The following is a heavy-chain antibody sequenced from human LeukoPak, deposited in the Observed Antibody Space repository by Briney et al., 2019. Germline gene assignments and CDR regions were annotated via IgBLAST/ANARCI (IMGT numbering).Heavy chain of an antibody. CDR1: GGSISSSSYY. CDR2: IYYSGST. J-gene: IGHJ4*02. CDR3: ARRFHEYYDILPGYKYYFDY. V-gene: IGHV4-39*01. Sequence: SETLSLTCTVSGGSISSSSYYWGWIRQPPGKGLEWMGSIYYSGSTYYNPSLKSRVTISVDTSKNQFSLMLSSVTAADTAVYYCARRFHEYYDILPGYKYYFDYWGQGTLVTVSS. D-gene: IGHD3-9*01.